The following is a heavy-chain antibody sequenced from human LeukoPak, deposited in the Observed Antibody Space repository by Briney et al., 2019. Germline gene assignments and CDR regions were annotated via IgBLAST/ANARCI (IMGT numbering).Heavy chain of an antibody. CDR3: ARGTSLTVTYFDY. Sequence: SGGSLRLSCAASGFTFSSYSMNWVRQAPGKGLEWVSSISSSSSYIYYADSVKGRFTISRDNAKNSPYLQMNSLRAEDTAVYYCARGTSLTVTYFDYWGQGTLVTVSS. D-gene: IGHD4-17*01. CDR1: GFTFSSYS. CDR2: ISSSSSYI. J-gene: IGHJ4*02. V-gene: IGHV3-21*01.